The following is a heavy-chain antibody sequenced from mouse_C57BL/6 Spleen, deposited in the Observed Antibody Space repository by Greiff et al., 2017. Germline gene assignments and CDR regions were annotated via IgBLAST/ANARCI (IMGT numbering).Heavy chain of an antibody. V-gene: IGHV1-80*01. CDR2: IYPGDGDT. CDR3: ARGESYCPFGG. D-gene: IGHD1-1*01. J-gene: IGHJ3*01. Sequence: VQLQQSGAELVKPGASVKISCKASGYAFSSYWMTWVKQRPGKGLEWIGQIYPGDGDTNYNGKFKGKATLTADKSSSTAYMQLSSLTSEDSAVYFCARGESYCPFGGRGKGLIVTVA. CDR1: GYAFSSYW.